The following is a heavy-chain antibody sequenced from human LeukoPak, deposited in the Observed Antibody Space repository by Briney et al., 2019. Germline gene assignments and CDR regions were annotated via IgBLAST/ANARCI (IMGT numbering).Heavy chain of an antibody. J-gene: IGHJ4*02. V-gene: IGHV1-2*02. D-gene: IGHD3-22*01. Sequence: GASVKVSCKASGYTFTSYGISWVRQAPGQGLEWMGWINPNSGGTNYAQKFQGRVTMTRDTSISTAYMELSRLRSDDTAVYYCARIMYYYDSSGYYGYWGQGTLVTVSS. CDR1: GYTFTSYG. CDR3: ARIMYYYDSSGYYGY. CDR2: INPNSGGT.